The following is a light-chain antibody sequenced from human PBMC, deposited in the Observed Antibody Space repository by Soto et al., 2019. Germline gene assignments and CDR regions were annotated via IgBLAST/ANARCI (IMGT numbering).Light chain of an antibody. CDR3: QQYYRYPWM. CDR2: SAS. J-gene: IGKJ1*01. Sequence: DIQMTQSPSSLSASVGDRVTITCRASQGISTYLGWYQQTPGKVPKSLIYSASNLQSGVPSRFSASGSGTEFTLTITDMQPDDFATYYCQQYYRYPWMFGQGTKVEIK. V-gene: IGKV1-16*01. CDR1: QGISTY.